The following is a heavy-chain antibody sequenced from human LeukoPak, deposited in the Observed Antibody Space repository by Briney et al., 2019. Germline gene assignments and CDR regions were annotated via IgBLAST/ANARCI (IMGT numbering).Heavy chain of an antibody. D-gene: IGHD3-22*01. CDR2: INPNSGDT. CDR1: GYTFTAHY. J-gene: IGHJ5*01. CDR3: ARSDGFSGYSSLGDS. V-gene: IGHV1-2*02. Sequence: GASVKVSCKASGYTFTAHYLHWVRQAPGQGLEWMGWINPNSGDTNFAQKFQGRVTMTRDTSISTAYMDLSRLRSDDTAIYYCARSDGFSGYSSLGDSWGQGTLVTVFS.